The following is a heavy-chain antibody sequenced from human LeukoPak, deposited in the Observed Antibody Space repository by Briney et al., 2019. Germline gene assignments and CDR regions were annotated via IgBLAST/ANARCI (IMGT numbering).Heavy chain of an antibody. Sequence: GESLQISCKGSGYSFASFWIGWVRQMPGKGLGWMGVIYPADSDTRYSPSFQGQVTISADKSTSTAYLQWSTLKASDTAIYYCARQSAAAQYTNWFDPWGQGTLVTVSS. CDR3: ARQSAAAQYTNWFDP. CDR2: IYPADSDT. J-gene: IGHJ5*02. D-gene: IGHD2-2*01. CDR1: GYSFASFW. V-gene: IGHV5-51*01.